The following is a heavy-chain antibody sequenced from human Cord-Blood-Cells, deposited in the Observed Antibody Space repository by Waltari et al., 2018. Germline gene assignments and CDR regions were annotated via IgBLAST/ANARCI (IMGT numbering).Heavy chain of an antibody. J-gene: IGHJ5*02. V-gene: IGHV4-34*01. D-gene: IGHD6-19*01. Sequence: QVQLQQWGAGLLQPSETLSLTCAVYGGSFSGYYWSWIREPPGKGLEWIGEINHRGSTNYNPSLKSRVTISVDTSKNQFSLKLSSVTAADTAVYYCARAVRLAWLVNNWFDPWGQGTLVTVSS. CDR1: GGSFSGYY. CDR2: INHRGST. CDR3: ARAVRLAWLVNNWFDP.